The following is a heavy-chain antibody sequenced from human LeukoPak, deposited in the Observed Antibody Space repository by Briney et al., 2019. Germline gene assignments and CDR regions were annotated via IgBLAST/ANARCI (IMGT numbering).Heavy chain of an antibody. CDR3: ARADRLDGGPYLIGP. CDR1: GYYFSDYY. V-gene: IGHV1-2*02. J-gene: IGHJ5*02. Sequence: ASVKVSCKTSGYYFSDYYIHWVRQAPGQGLEWMGWINPNSGGTSSAQKFQGRVTMTRDTSITTVYMEVNWLTSDDTAIYYCARADRLDGGPYLIGPWGQGTLVTVSS. CDR2: INPNSGGT. D-gene: IGHD2-21*01.